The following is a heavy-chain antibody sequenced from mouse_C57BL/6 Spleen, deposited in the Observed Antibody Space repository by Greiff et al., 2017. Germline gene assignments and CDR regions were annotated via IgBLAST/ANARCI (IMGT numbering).Heavy chain of an antibody. V-gene: IGHV1-52*01. J-gene: IGHJ3*01. D-gene: IGHD6-1*01. CDR3: ARSQLDSFAY. CDR2: IDPSDSET. Sequence: QVHVKQPGAELVRPGSSVKLSCKASGYTFTSYWMHWVKQRPIQGLEWIGNIDPSDSETHYNQKFKDKATLTVDKSSSTAYMQLSSLTSEDSAVYYCARSQLDSFAYWGQGTLVTVSA. CDR1: GYTFTSYW.